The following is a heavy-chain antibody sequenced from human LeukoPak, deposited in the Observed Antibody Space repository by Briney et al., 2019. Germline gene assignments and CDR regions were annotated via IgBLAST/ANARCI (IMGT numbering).Heavy chain of an antibody. D-gene: IGHD5-12*01. V-gene: IGHV3-23*01. Sequence: GGSLRLSCAASGFTFSNYMMHWVRQAPGKGLEWVSAISGSGGSTYYADSVKGRFTISRDNSKNTLYLQMNSLRAEDTAVYYCAKVSGYDWYYYYYMDVWGKGTTVTISS. CDR2: ISGSGGST. CDR1: GFTFSNYM. J-gene: IGHJ6*03. CDR3: AKVSGYDWYYYYYMDV.